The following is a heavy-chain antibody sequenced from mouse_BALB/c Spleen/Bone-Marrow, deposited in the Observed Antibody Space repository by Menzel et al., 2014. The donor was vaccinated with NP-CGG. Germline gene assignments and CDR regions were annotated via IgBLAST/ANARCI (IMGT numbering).Heavy chain of an antibody. D-gene: IGHD1-1*01. J-gene: IGHJ4*01. V-gene: IGHV1-14*01. CDR3: ARSLLRYYAMDY. Sequence: VQLQQSGSELVKPGASVNMSCKASGYTFXSYVMHWVKQKPGQGLEWIGYINPYNDGTKYNEKFKGKATLTSDKSSSTAYMELSSLTSEDSAVYYCARSLLRYYAMDYWGQGTSVTVSS. CDR2: INPYNDGT. CDR1: GYTFXSYV.